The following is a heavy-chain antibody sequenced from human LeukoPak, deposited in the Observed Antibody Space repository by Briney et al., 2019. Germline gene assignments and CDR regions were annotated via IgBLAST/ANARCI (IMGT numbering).Heavy chain of an antibody. CDR2: IYTSGST. CDR1: GGSISSGSYY. Sequence: SETLSLTCTVSGGSISSGSYYWSWIRQPAGKGLEWIGRIYTSGSTNYNPSLKSRVTISVDTSKNQFSLKLSSVTAADTAVYYCARVADMAVFDYWGQGTLVTVSS. CDR3: ARVADMAVFDY. J-gene: IGHJ4*02. D-gene: IGHD3-9*01. V-gene: IGHV4-61*02.